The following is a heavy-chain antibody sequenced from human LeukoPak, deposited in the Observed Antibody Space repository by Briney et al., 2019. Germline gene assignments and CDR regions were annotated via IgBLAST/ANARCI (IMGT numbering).Heavy chain of an antibody. J-gene: IGHJ6*02. Sequence: GGSLRLSCAASGFTFSSYWMSWVRQAPGKGLEWVANIKQDGSEKYYVDSVKGRFTISRDNAKNSLYLQMNSLRAEDTALYYCAKDLNGDYYYYGMDVWGQGTTVTVSS. D-gene: IGHD4-17*01. CDR1: GFTFSSYW. V-gene: IGHV3-7*03. CDR2: IKQDGSEK. CDR3: AKDLNGDYYYYGMDV.